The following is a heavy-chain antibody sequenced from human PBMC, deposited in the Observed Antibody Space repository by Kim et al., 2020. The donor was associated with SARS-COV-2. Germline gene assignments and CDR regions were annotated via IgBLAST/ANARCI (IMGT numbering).Heavy chain of an antibody. CDR2: INYSGNT. Sequence: SETLSLTCTVSGDSISRSRNSWGWIRQPPGKGLEWIGSINYSGNTYYYPYLKSRVTISVDTSKNQFSLEIRSVTAADTSVYYGARLVSEHSPVEYWGQRTLVPVS. CDR1: GDSISRSRNS. CDR3: ARLVSEHSPVEY. D-gene: IGHD2-15*01. J-gene: IGHJ4*02. V-gene: IGHV4-39*01.